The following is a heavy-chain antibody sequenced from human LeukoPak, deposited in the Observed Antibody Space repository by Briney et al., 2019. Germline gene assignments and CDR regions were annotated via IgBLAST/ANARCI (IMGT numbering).Heavy chain of an antibody. CDR3: AREPKAAGTFDAFDI. Sequence: SETLSLTCTVSGGSISSYYWSWIRQPAGKGLEWIGRIYTSGSTNYNPSLKSRVTMSVDTSKNQFSLKLSSVTAADTAVYYCAREPKAAGTFDAFDIWGQGTMATVSS. CDR2: IYTSGST. D-gene: IGHD6-13*01. V-gene: IGHV4-4*07. J-gene: IGHJ3*02. CDR1: GGSISSYY.